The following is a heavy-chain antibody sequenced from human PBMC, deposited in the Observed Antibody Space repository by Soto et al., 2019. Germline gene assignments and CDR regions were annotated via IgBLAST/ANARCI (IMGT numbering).Heavy chain of an antibody. V-gene: IGHV1-69*13. J-gene: IGHJ4*02. CDR1: GGTFSNYA. D-gene: IGHD3-3*01. Sequence: ASVKVSCKASGGTFSNYAIGWVRQAPGQGLEWMGGIILPFGTANYAQKFQGRVTITADESMTTAYMELSGLRSEDTAVYYCAREGYYTGIIDYWGQGTLVTV. CDR2: IILPFGTA. CDR3: AREGYYTGIIDY.